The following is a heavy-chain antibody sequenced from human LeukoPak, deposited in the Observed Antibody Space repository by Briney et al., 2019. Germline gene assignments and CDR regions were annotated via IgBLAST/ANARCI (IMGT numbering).Heavy chain of an antibody. CDR2: NFHSVTT. V-gene: IGHV4-59*01. D-gene: IGHD3-22*01. CDR3: ATYSDITGSFDY. CDR1: GGSISSYY. Sequence: PSETLSLTCTVSGGSISSYYWSWIRQPPGKGLEWIGYNFHSVTTNYNPSLQSRVFISVDTSKNQLSLDLTSVTAADTAVYYCATYSDITGSFDYWGQGTLVTVSS. J-gene: IGHJ4*02.